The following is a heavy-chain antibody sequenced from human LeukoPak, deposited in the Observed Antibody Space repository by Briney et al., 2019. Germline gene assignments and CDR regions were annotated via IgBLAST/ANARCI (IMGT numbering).Heavy chain of an antibody. J-gene: IGHJ5*02. D-gene: IGHD3-22*01. CDR3: ARQEYSSGWLDP. CDR2: IYHSGRT. CDR1: GGSISSYH. Sequence: SETLSLICTVSGGSISSYHWSWVRQPPVKRLEWIGYIYHSGRTKYNPSVESRVTMSIDTSKNQFSLKLTSMTAADTAVYYCARQEYSSGWLDPWGPGILVTASS. V-gene: IGHV4-59*08.